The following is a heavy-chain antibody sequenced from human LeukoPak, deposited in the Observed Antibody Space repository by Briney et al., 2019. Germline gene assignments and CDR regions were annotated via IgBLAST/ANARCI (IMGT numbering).Heavy chain of an antibody. CDR1: GLTFSTYW. V-gene: IGHV3-7*03. CDR3: ARENWVYNWKYDSSGSGINY. J-gene: IGHJ4*02. Sequence: PGGSLRLSCGASGLTFSTYWMTWARQAPGGGLGWVVYIKQDGSEKHYVDSVTGRFTISIDNGKNSLYLQMNRLRAEHTAIYYCARENWVYNWKYDSSGSGINYWGQGTLVTVSS. CDR2: IKQDGSEK. D-gene: IGHD3-22*01.